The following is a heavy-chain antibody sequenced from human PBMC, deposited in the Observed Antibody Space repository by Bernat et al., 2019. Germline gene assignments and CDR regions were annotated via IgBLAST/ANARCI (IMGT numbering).Heavy chain of an antibody. CDR2: IYFSGST. D-gene: IGHD6-13*01. CDR1: GGSISSGGYY. Sequence: QVQLQESGPGLVKPSQTLSLTCTVSGGSISSGGYYWSWIRQPPGEGLEWIGYIYFSGSTNYNPSLKSRVTISVDTSKNQFSLKLSSATAADTAVYYCARSARSSPPDYWGQGTLVTVSA. J-gene: IGHJ4*02. V-gene: IGHV4-61*08. CDR3: ARSARSSPPDY.